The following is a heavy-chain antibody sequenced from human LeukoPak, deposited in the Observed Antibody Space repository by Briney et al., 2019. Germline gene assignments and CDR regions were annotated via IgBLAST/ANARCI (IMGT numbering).Heavy chain of an antibody. V-gene: IGHV1-2*06. CDR2: INPNSGGT. Sequence: GASVKVSCKASGYTFTGYYMHWVRQAPGQGLEWMGRINPNSGGTNYAQKFQGRVTMTRDTSISTAYMELSRLRSDDTAVYYCAREADYYDSSGYYPAFDYWGQGTLSPSPQ. CDR1: GYTFTGYY. J-gene: IGHJ4*02. CDR3: AREADYYDSSGYYPAFDY. D-gene: IGHD3-22*01.